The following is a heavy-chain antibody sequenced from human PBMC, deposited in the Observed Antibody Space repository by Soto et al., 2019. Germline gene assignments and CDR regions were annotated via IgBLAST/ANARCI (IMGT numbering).Heavy chain of an antibody. Sequence: EAQLVESGGGFVQPGRSLRLSCAGSGFIFDDFAIHWVRQAPGKGLEWVSGISWNSESIGYADSVKGRFTISRDNAKNALYLQMNSLRVEDTALYYCTKVGGLYDFWSGPLHFDLWGQGTLVTVSS. CDR1: GFIFDDFA. CDR2: ISWNSESI. CDR3: TKVGGLYDFWSGPLHFDL. V-gene: IGHV3-9*01. D-gene: IGHD3-3*01. J-gene: IGHJ4*02.